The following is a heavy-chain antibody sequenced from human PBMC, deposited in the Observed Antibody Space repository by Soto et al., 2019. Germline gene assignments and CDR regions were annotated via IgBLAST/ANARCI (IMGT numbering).Heavy chain of an antibody. D-gene: IGHD2-2*01. V-gene: IGHV1-2*02. CDR3: ARGYCSSSGCSHYFDN. CDR2: INPTTGDT. Sequence: QVQLVQSGAEVKRPGASVKVSCKASGYTFTGNYMHWVRQAPGQGLEWMAFINPTTGDTNTAQKFQGRVTMTWDTSISTAYMELSRLRSDDTAIYYCARGYCSSSGCSHYFDNWGQGTLVTVSS. J-gene: IGHJ4*02. CDR1: GYTFTGNY.